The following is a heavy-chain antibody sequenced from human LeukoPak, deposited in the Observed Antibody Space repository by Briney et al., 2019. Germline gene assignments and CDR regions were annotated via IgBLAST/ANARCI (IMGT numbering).Heavy chain of an antibody. D-gene: IGHD3-22*01. V-gene: IGHV3-23*01. J-gene: IGHJ4*02. CDR3: AKDLSYYDSSGYY. Sequence: GGSLRLSCAASGFTFSSYAMSWVRQAPGKGLEWVSAISGSGGSTYYADSVKGRFTISRDNSKNTLYLQMNSLRAEDTVVYYCAKDLSYYDSSGYYWGQGTLVTVSS. CDR2: ISGSGGST. CDR1: GFTFSSYA.